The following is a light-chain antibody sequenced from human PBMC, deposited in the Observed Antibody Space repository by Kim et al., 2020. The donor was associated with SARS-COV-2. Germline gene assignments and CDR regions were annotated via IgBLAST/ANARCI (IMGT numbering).Light chain of an antibody. V-gene: IGLV1-44*01. CDR3: AAWDDSLHGV. CDR1: SSNIGTNT. Sequence: PGQRVTISCSGSSSNIGTNTVNWYQQLPGTAPKLLIYSNNQRPSGIPDRFSGSKSGTSASLAISGLQSEDEADYYCAAWDDSLHGVFGGGTQLTVL. J-gene: IGLJ3*02. CDR2: SNN.